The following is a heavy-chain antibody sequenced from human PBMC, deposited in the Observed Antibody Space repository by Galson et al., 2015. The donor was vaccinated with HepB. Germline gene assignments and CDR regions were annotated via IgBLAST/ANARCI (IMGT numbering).Heavy chain of an antibody. Sequence: SVKVSCKASGGTFSSYAISWVRQAPGQGLEWMGGIIPIFGTANYAQKFQGRVTITADESTSTAYMELSSLRSEDTAVYYCARYLVVVPTVIGVRQSDYDYHMDVWVNGTTVAASS. CDR2: IIPIFGTA. D-gene: IGHD2-2*01. CDR1: GGTFSSYA. CDR3: ARYLVVVPTVIGVRQSDYDYHMDV. V-gene: IGHV1-69*13. J-gene: IGHJ6*03.